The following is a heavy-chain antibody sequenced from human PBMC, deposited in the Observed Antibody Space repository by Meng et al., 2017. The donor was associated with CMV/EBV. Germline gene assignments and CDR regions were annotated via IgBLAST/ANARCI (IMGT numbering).Heavy chain of an antibody. Sequence: SETLSLTCAVYGGSFSGYYWSWIRQPPGKGLEWIGEINHSGSTNYNPSLKSRVTISVDTSKNQFSLKLSSVTAADTAVYYCARVGKYYDFWSGYSDAFDIWGQGTMVTVSS. CDR2: INHSGST. CDR1: GGSFSGYY. D-gene: IGHD3-3*01. CDR3: ARVGKYYDFWSGYSDAFDI. J-gene: IGHJ3*02. V-gene: IGHV4-34*01.